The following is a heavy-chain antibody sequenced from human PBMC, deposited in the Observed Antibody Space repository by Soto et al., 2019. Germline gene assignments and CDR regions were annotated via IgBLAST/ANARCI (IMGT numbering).Heavy chain of an antibody. CDR1: GGSISSSNYY. V-gene: IGHV3-11*04. D-gene: IGHD4-17*01. J-gene: IGHJ4*02. CDR2: ISSSGTTI. Sequence: LSLTCTVSGGSISSSNYYWGWIRQAPGKGLEWVSYISSSGTTIYYADSVKGRFTISRDNAKNSLYLQMNSLRAEDTAVYYCARDVYGDYADFDYWGQGTLVTVSS. CDR3: ARDVYGDYADFDY.